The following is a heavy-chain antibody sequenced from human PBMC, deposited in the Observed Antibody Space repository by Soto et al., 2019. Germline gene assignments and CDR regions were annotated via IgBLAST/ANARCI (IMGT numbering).Heavy chain of an antibody. D-gene: IGHD2-15*01. V-gene: IGHV3-30*18. Sequence: PGGSLRLSCAASGFTFSSYGMHWVRQAPGKGLEWVAVISYDGSNKYYADSVKGRFTISRDNSKNTLYLQMNSLRAEDTAVYYCAKAGVYCSGGSCFDPWGQGTLVTVSS. CDR1: GFTFSSYG. J-gene: IGHJ5*02. CDR2: ISYDGSNK. CDR3: AKAGVYCSGGSCFDP.